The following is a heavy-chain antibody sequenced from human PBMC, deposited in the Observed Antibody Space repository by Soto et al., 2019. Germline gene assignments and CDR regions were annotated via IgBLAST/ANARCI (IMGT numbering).Heavy chain of an antibody. CDR1: GASISSSSYY. J-gene: IGHJ4*02. Sequence: QLQLQESGPGLVKPSETLSLTCTVSGASISSSSYYWGWFRQPPGKGLEWIGTIYYGGSSYSNPSLKSRVTISLDTSKNQFSLTLTSVTAADTAVYYCARHGSYWGQGTLVTVSS. CDR3: ARHGSY. V-gene: IGHV4-39*01. CDR2: IYYGGSS.